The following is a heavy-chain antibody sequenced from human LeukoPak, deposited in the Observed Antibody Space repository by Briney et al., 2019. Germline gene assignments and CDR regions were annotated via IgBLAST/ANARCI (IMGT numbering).Heavy chain of an antibody. CDR3: ARGPGRYSGYDTYFDY. J-gene: IGHJ4*02. V-gene: IGHV3-53*03. CDR1: GFTVSSNY. CDR2: IYSGGTT. D-gene: IGHD5-12*01. Sequence: IQPGGSLRLSCAPSGFTVSSNYMSWVRQPPGKGLEWVSVIYSGGTTYYADSVKGRFTMSRDNSKNTLYLQMNSLRGEDTAVYYCARGPGRYSGYDTYFDYWGQGTLVTVSS.